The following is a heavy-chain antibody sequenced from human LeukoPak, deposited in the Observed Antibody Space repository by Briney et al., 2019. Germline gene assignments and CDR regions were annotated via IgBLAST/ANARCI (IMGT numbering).Heavy chain of an antibody. V-gene: IGHV4-4*07. Sequence: PSETLSLTCSVSGGSINTYYWSCIRQPAGKGLEWIGRIHSSGSTHYNPSLKSRVTMSLDTSKNQFSLKLTSVTAADTAVYYCARDNDFFDSWGQGTLVTVSS. J-gene: IGHJ4*02. CDR3: ARDNDFFDS. CDR2: IHSSGST. CDR1: GGSINTYY.